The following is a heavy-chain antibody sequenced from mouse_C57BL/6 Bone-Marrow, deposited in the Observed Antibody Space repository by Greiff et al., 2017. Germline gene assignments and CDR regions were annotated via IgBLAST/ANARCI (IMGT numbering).Heavy chain of an antibody. J-gene: IGHJ4*01. CDR1: GFTFSDYY. CDR3: ARQCPLVWLRLYAMDY. V-gene: IGHV5-12*01. Sequence: EVMLVESGGGLVQPGGSLKLSCAASGFTFSDYYMYWVRQTPEKRLEWVAYISNGGGSTYYPDTVKGRFTISRDNAKNTLYLQMSRLKSEDTAIYYCARQCPLVWLRLYAMDYWGQGTSVTGSS. CDR2: ISNGGGST. D-gene: IGHD2-2*01.